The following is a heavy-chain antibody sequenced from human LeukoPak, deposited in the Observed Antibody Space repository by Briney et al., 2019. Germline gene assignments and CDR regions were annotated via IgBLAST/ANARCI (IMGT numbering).Heavy chain of an antibody. Sequence: SVKVSCKASGYTFTNYGINWVRQAPGQGLEWMGGIIPIFGTANYAQKFQGRVTITADESTSTAYMELSSLRSEDTAVYYCARLALPGRDAFDIWGQGTMVTVSS. D-gene: IGHD3-16*02. CDR1: GYTFTNYG. CDR2: IIPIFGTA. V-gene: IGHV1-69*13. CDR3: ARLALPGRDAFDI. J-gene: IGHJ3*02.